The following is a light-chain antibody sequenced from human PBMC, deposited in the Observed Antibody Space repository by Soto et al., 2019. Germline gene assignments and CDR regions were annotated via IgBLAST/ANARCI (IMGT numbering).Light chain of an antibody. V-gene: IGLV2-14*03. CDR1: SSDIGGYNY. J-gene: IGLJ1*01. CDR2: DVS. CDR3: SSYTSSSTYV. Sequence: QSALTQPASVSGSPGQSTTISCTGTSSDIGGYNYVSWYQQHPGKAPKLMIYDVSHRPSGVSNRFSGSKSGNTASLTISGLQAEDEGDYYCSSYTSSSTYVFGTGTKLTVL.